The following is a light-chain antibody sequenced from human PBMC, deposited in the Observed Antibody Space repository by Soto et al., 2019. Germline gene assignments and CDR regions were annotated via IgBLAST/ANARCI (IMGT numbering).Light chain of an antibody. Sequence: QSALTQPASVSGSPGQSITISCTGASSDVGGYNYVSWYQQHPGKAPKIMIYEVSNRPSGVSNRFSGSKSGNTASLTISGLQAEDEADYYCCSYTSSRTLFFGGGTKRTVL. V-gene: IGLV2-14*01. CDR3: CSYTSSRTLF. J-gene: IGLJ2*01. CDR2: EVS. CDR1: SSDVGGYNY.